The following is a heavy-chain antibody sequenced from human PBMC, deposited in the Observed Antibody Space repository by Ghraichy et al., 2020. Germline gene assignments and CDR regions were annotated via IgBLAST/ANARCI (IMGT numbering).Heavy chain of an antibody. J-gene: IGHJ1*01. CDR3: AKDPHGDYGGVDFQH. D-gene: IGHD4-17*01. CDR2: IRYDGSNK. Sequence: GGSLRLSCAASGFTFSSYGMHGVRQAPGKGLEWVAFIRYDGSNKYYADSVKGRFTISRDNSKNTLYLQMNSLRAEDTAVYYCAKDPHGDYGGVDFQHWGQGTLVTVSS. V-gene: IGHV3-30*02. CDR1: GFTFSSYG.